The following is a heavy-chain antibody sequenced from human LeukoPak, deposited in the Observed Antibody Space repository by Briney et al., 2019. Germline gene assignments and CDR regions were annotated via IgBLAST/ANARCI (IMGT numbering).Heavy chain of an antibody. D-gene: IGHD4-23*01. CDR1: GGSFSGYY. V-gene: IGHV4-34*01. CDR3: ARGDYGGNRYFDY. Sequence: KASETLSLTCAVYGGSFSGYYWSWIRQPPGKGLEWIGEINHSGSTNYNPSFKSRVTISVDTSKNQFSLKLSSVTAADTAVYYCARGDYGGNRYFDYWGQGTLVTVSS. CDR2: INHSGST. J-gene: IGHJ4*02.